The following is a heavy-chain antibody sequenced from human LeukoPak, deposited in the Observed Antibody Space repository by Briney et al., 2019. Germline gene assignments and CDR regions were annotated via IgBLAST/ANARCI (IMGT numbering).Heavy chain of an antibody. CDR2: FDPEDGET. V-gene: IGHV1-24*01. D-gene: IGHD5-12*01. Sequence: ASVKVSCKVSGYTLTELSMHWVRQAPGKGLEWMGGFDPEDGETIYAQKFQGRVTITADKSTSTAYMELSSLRSEDTAVYYCARRASYHYYFDYWGQGTLVTVSS. CDR1: GYTLTELS. J-gene: IGHJ4*02. CDR3: ARRASYHYYFDY.